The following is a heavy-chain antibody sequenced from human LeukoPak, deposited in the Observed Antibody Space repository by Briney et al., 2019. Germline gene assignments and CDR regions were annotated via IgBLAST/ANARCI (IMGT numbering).Heavy chain of an antibody. D-gene: IGHD6-13*01. Sequence: GGSLRLSCAASGFTFSSYAMSWVRQAPGKGLEWVSAISGSGGSTYYADSVKGRFTISRDNSKNTLYLQMNSLRAEDTAVYYCAKDGGGQQLATDFDYWGQGTLVTVSS. V-gene: IGHV3-23*01. J-gene: IGHJ4*02. CDR3: AKDGGGQQLATDFDY. CDR1: GFTFSSYA. CDR2: ISGSGGST.